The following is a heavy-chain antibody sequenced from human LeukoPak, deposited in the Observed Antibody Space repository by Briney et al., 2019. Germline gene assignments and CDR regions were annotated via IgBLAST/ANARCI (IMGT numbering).Heavy chain of an antibody. V-gene: IGHV4-34*01. J-gene: IGHJ4*02. CDR1: GVPFSNYY. Sequence: AETLSLTCAVSGVPFSNYYWSWVRQSPRQGLEWIGEINHSGYTNYNPSLKSRVTMSIDTSKNQFSLILTSVTAADAGVYYCTRAVAGHPDWGQGTLVTVSS. D-gene: IGHD6-19*01. CDR3: TRAVAGHPD. CDR2: INHSGYT.